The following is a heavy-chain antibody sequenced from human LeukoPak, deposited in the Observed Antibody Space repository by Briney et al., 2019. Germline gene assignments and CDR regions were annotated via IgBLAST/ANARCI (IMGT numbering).Heavy chain of an antibody. CDR2: IYTSGST. CDR1: GGSFSSYY. J-gene: IGHJ6*02. V-gene: IGHV4-59*10. Sequence: SETLSLTCAVYGGSFSSYYWSWIRQPAGKGLEWIGRIYTSGSTNYNPSLKSRATMSVDTSKNQFSLKLSSVTAADTAVYYCARVSGVRDYYYYGMDVWGQGTTVTVSS. CDR3: ARVSGVRDYYYYGMDV. D-gene: IGHD5-12*01.